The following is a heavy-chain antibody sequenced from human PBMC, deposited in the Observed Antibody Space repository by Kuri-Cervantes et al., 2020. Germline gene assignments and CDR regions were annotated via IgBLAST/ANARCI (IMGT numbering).Heavy chain of an antibody. Sequence: GESLKISCAASGLTFSRYWMSWVRQAPGKGLVWVSRSNSDGSRISFADSVKGRFTISRDSAKNTLYLQMNSLRAEDTAVYYCARSDWFDPWGQGTLVTVSS. CDR3: ARSDWFDP. V-gene: IGHV3-74*01. CDR1: GLTFSRYW. J-gene: IGHJ5*02. CDR2: SNSDGSRI.